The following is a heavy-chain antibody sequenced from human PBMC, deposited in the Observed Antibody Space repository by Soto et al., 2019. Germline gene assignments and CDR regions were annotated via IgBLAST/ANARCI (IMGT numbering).Heavy chain of an antibody. J-gene: IGHJ4*02. CDR2: INSNGGIT. Sequence: EVQLVESGGGLVQPGGSLRLSCAASGFTFSSYDMHWVHQAPGKGLEYISAINSNGGITYYANSVKGRLTISRDNSKNTVYLQMGSLRAEDMAVYYCVRDTSFDCWGQGTLVTVSS. CDR1: GFTFSSYD. CDR3: VRDTSFDC. V-gene: IGHV3-64*01.